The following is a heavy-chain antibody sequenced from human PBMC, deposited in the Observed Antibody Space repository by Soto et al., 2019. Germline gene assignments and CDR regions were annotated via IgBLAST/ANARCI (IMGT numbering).Heavy chain of an antibody. CDR1: GGTFNSYS. Sequence: SVKVSCKASGGTFNSYSIDWVRQAPGQGLEWMGGIIPMSGRPNYAQRFQGRVTFSADKSTNTVYLEVNNLRHEDTAVYYCTRRGRQSANWFEPWGQGALVTVSS. J-gene: IGHJ5*02. CDR3: TRRGRQSANWFEP. V-gene: IGHV1-69*06. CDR2: IIPMSGRP.